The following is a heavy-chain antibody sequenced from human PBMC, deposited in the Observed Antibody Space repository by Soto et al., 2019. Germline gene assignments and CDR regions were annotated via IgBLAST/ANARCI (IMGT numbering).Heavy chain of an antibody. Sequence: QVQLEQSGAELKKPGSWVNVSCKSSGGTLSDHGVAWLLQAPGQGLEWMGGTIPVFNTAKDTQKFQGRVTVTADKFTNIAYMELSSLRSEDTAFYFCARGVYGSGNYYTGPSAFDIWGQGTMVIVSS. CDR2: TIPVFNTA. D-gene: IGHD3-10*01. V-gene: IGHV1-69*06. J-gene: IGHJ3*02. CDR1: GGTLSDHG. CDR3: ARGVYGSGNYYTGPSAFDI.